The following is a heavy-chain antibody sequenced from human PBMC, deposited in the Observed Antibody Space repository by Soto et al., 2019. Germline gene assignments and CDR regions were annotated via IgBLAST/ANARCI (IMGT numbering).Heavy chain of an antibody. J-gene: IGHJ4*02. CDR3: AKDRGNYSSSWPFY. Sequence: GGSLRLSCAASGSSFISYGIHWVLQVPGKGLEWVAVISYDGTYKHYADSVKGRFTFSRDNSKNTVYLQMNSLRAEDTAVYYCAKDRGNYSSSWPFYWGQGT. CDR1: GSSFISYG. D-gene: IGHD6-13*01. V-gene: IGHV3-30*18. CDR2: ISYDGTYK.